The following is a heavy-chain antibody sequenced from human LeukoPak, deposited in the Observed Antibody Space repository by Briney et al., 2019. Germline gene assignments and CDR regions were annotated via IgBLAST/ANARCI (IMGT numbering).Heavy chain of an antibody. CDR2: IIPIFGTA. Sequence: SVKVSCKASGGTFISYAISWVRQAPGQGLEWMGGIIPIFGTANYAQKFQGRVTITADESTSTAYMELSSLRSEDTAVYYCARPAASSGYYIENWGQGTLVTVSS. V-gene: IGHV1-69*13. CDR1: GGTFISYA. J-gene: IGHJ4*02. D-gene: IGHD3-22*01. CDR3: ARPAASSGYYIEN.